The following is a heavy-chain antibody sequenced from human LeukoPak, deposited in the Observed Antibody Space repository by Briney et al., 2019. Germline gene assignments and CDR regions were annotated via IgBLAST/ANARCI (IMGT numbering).Heavy chain of an antibody. J-gene: IGHJ4*02. CDR1: GYSFTSYW. CDR3: ARDPGGTWGFDY. Sequence: GESLKISCKGSGYSFTSYWIGWARQAPGQGLEWMGWISIYSGNTNYAQKFQDRISMTTDTSTSTAYMELRSLKSDDTAVYYCARDPGGTWGFDYWGQGALVTVSS. V-gene: IGHV1-18*04. D-gene: IGHD7-27*01. CDR2: ISIYSGNT.